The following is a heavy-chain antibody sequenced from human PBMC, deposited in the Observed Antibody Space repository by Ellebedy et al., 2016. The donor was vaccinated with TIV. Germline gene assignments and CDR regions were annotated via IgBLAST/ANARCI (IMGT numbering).Heavy chain of an antibody. D-gene: IGHD2-8*01. CDR3: AKANGWHYYYGLDV. Sequence: SETLSLTCTVSGGSISSYYWSWIRQPPGKGLEWIGYIYYSGSTNYNPSLKSRVTISVDTSKNQFSLKLSSVTAADTAVYYCAKANGWHYYYGLDVWGQGTTVTVSS. J-gene: IGHJ6*02. CDR2: IYYSGST. V-gene: IGHV4-59*01. CDR1: GGSISSYY.